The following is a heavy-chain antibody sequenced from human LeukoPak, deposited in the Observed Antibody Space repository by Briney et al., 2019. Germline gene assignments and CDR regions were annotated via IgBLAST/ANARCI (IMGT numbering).Heavy chain of an antibody. CDR2: IWYDGSNK. CDR3: AKHPDSSGQGY. V-gene: IGHV3-33*06. J-gene: IGHJ4*02. Sequence: GGSLRLSCAASGFTFSSYGMHWVRQAPGKGLEWVAVIWYDGSNKYYADSVKGRFTISRDNSKNTLYLQMNSLRAEDTAVYYSAKHPDSSGQGYWGQGTLVTVSS. CDR1: GFTFSSYG. D-gene: IGHD3-22*01.